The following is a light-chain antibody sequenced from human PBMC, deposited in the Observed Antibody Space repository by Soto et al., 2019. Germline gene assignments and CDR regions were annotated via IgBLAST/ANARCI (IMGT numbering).Light chain of an antibody. V-gene: IGKV3-11*01. Sequence: EIVLTQSPATLSLSPGERATLSCRASQSVSSYLAWYQQKRGQAPRLLIYDAYNRATGIPARFSGSGSGTDFTLTISSLEPEDFAVYYCQHRANWPLTFGGGTKVETK. J-gene: IGKJ4*01. CDR3: QHRANWPLT. CDR1: QSVSSY. CDR2: DAY.